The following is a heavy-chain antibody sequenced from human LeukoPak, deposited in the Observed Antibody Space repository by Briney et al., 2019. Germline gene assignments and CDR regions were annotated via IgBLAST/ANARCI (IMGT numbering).Heavy chain of an antibody. Sequence: GGSLRLSCAASGFTFSSYEINWVRQAPGKGLEWVSYISSSGSTINYADSAKGRFTISRDNAKNSLYLQMNSLRAEDTAVYYCARERSPGAQDYWGQGTLVTVSS. J-gene: IGHJ4*02. CDR2: ISSSGSTI. CDR3: ARERSPGAQDY. D-gene: IGHD3-10*01. CDR1: GFTFSSYE. V-gene: IGHV3-48*03.